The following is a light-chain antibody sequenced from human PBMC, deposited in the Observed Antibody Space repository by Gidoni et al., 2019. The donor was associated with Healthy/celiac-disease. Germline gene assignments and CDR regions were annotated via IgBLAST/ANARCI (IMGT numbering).Light chain of an antibody. Sequence: QSALTKPASVPGSPGQSITISCTGTSSDVGGYNYVSWYQQHPGKAPKLMIYEVSNRPSGVSNRFSGSKSGNTASLTISGLQAEDEADYYCSSYTSSSSYVFGTGTKVTVL. CDR3: SSYTSSSSYV. V-gene: IGLV2-14*01. CDR1: SSDVGGYNY. J-gene: IGLJ1*01. CDR2: EVS.